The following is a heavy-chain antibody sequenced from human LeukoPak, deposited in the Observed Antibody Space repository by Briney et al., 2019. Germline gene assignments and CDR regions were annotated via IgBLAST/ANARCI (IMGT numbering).Heavy chain of an antibody. Sequence: PSETLSLACAVSGSSITGIRDFYWGWFRQPPGKGLEWIGSMSPIGSIYYNPSLEGRVTTSVHSSKNNGLSLRLKSVTAADTAVYYCARVNMVVSRTEGFFDVWGRGTQVTVSS. CDR2: MSPIGSI. J-gene: IGHJ2*01. D-gene: IGHD2-15*01. V-gene: IGHV4-38-2*01. CDR1: GSSITGIRDFY. CDR3: ARVNMVVSRTEGFFDV.